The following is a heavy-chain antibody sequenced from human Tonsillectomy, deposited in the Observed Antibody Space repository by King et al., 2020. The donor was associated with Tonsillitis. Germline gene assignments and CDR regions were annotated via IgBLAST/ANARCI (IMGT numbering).Heavy chain of an antibody. CDR1: GFTFSSYS. Sequence: VQLVESGGGLVEPGGSLRLSCAASGFTFSSYSMNWVRQAPGKGLEWVSSISSSSSYIYYADSVKGRFTISRDNAKNSLYLQMNSLRAEDTAVYYCAGGGQLALFDYWGQGTLVTVSS. CDR3: AGGGQLALFDY. D-gene: IGHD6-6*01. V-gene: IGHV3-21*01. CDR2: ISSSSSYI. J-gene: IGHJ4*02.